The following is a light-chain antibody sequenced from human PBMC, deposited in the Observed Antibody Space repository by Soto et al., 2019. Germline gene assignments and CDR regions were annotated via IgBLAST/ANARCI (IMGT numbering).Light chain of an antibody. V-gene: IGKV1-17*03. CDR3: QHYYSYPLS. CDR2: AAS. J-gene: IGKJ4*01. Sequence: DIQMTQSPSAMSASVGDRVTITSRASQGISNYLAWYQQKPGKAPKLLIYAASALDAGVPSRFSGSGSGTDFTLTISNLQSEDFATYHCQHYYSYPLSFAGGTKVDIK. CDR1: QGISNY.